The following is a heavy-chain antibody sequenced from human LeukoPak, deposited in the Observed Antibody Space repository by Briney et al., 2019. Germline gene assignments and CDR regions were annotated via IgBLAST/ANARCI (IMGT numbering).Heavy chain of an antibody. CDR1: GFTVSSNY. CDR3: ARDGAVGAHFDY. J-gene: IGHJ4*02. CDR2: IYSGGST. D-gene: IGHD1-26*01. Sequence: GGSLRLSCAASGFTVSSNYMSWVRQAPGKGLEWVSVIYSGGSTYYADSVKGRFTISRDNAKNSLYLQMNSLRDEDTAVYYCARDGAVGAHFDYWGQGTLVTVSS. V-gene: IGHV3-66*01.